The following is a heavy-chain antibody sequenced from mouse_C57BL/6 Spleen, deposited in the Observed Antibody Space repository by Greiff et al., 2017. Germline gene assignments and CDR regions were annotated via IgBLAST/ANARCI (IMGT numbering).Heavy chain of an antibody. D-gene: IGHD1-1*01. Sequence: QVQLQQSGAELVKPGASVKLSCKASGYTFTSYWMQWVKQRPGQGLEWIGEIDPSDSYTNYNQKFKGKATLTVDTSSSTAYMQLSSLTSEDSAVYYCARGTYYGSSSGYFDVWGTGTTVTVSS. CDR3: ARGTYYGSSSGYFDV. CDR2: IDPSDSYT. CDR1: GYTFTSYW. V-gene: IGHV1-50*01. J-gene: IGHJ1*03.